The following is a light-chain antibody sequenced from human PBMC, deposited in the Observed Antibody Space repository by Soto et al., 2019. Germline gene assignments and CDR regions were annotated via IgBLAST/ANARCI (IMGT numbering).Light chain of an antibody. V-gene: IGKV1-5*01. CDR3: QQYNSYSPFT. CDR2: DAS. Sequence: DIQMTQSPSTLSASVGDRVTITCRTSQRISDWLAWYQQEPGKAPKLLIYDASSLESGVPSRFSGSRSGTEFTLTLSSLQPHDFATYYGQQYNSYSPFTFGPGTTVDIK. CDR1: QRISDW. J-gene: IGKJ3*01.